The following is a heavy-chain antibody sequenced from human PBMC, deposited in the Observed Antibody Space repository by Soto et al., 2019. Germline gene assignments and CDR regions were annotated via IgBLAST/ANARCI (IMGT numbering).Heavy chain of an antibody. J-gene: IGHJ6*02. CDR3: ARDGIIVATTYYYYYYGMDV. D-gene: IGHD5-12*01. CDR1: GFTFSSYA. Sequence: QVQLVDSGGGVVQPGRSLRLSCAASGFTFSSYAMHWVRQAPGKGLEWVAVISYDGSNKYYADSVKGRFTISRDNSKNTLYLQMNSLRAEDTAVYYCARDGIIVATTYYYYYYGMDVWGQGTTVTVSS. V-gene: IGHV3-30-3*01. CDR2: ISYDGSNK.